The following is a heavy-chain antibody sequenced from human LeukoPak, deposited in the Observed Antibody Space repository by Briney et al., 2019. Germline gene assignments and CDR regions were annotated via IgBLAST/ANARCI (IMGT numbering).Heavy chain of an antibody. V-gene: IGHV4-61*02. CDR2: IYTSGST. Sequence: PSQTLSLTCTVSGGSISSGSYYWSWIRQPAGKELEWIGRIYTSGSTNYNPSLKSRVTISVDTSKNQFSLKLSSVTAADTAVYYCARADGYYYYGMDVWGQGTTVTVSS. J-gene: IGHJ6*02. CDR3: ARADGYYYYGMDV. D-gene: IGHD5-24*01. CDR1: GGSISSGSYY.